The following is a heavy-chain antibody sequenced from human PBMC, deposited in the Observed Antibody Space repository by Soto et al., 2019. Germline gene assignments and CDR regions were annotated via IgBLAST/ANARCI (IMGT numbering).Heavy chain of an antibody. Sequence: SETLSLTCTVSGGSISSYYWSWIRQPPGKGLEWIGYIYYSGSTNYNPSLKSRVTISVDTSKNQFSLKLSSVTAADTAVYYCARTDWFGIDYWGQGTLVTVSS. CDR2: IYYSGST. CDR1: GGSISSYY. V-gene: IGHV4-59*01. CDR3: ARTDWFGIDY. J-gene: IGHJ4*02. D-gene: IGHD3-10*01.